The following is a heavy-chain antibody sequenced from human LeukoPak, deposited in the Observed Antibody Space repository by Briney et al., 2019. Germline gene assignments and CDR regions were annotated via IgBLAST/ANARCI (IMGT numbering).Heavy chain of an antibody. CDR1: GFTFSSYS. V-gene: IGHV3-21*04. Sequence: PGGSLRLSCAASGFTFSSYSMNWVRQAPGKGLEWVSSISSSSSYIYYADSVKGRFTISRDNAKNSLYLQMNSLRAEDTAVYYCARRYCSGSSCLTGHAFDIWGQGTMVTVSS. J-gene: IGHJ3*02. D-gene: IGHD2-2*01. CDR2: ISSSSSYI. CDR3: ARRYCSGSSCLTGHAFDI.